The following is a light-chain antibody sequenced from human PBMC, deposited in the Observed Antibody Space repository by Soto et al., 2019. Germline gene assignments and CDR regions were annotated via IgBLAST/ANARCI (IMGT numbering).Light chain of an antibody. V-gene: IGKV3-20*01. CDR1: QRVSSSS. CDR3: HHYGNSLWT. CDR2: GAS. J-gene: IGKJ1*01. Sequence: PGERATLSCWASQRVSSSSLAWYQQMPGQAPRLLIYGASARATGIPDRFSGSGSGTDFTLTISRLEPVDFAVYYCHHYGNSLWTFGQGTKVEIK.